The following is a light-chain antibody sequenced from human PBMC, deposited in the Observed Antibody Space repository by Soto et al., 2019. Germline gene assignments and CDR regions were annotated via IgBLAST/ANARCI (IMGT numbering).Light chain of an antibody. CDR1: NIGGKS. V-gene: IGLV3-21*02. CDR2: DDG. J-gene: IGLJ1*01. CDR3: QSYDSTLSARYV. Sequence: SYELTQPPSVSVAPGQTARITCGGNNIGGKSLHWYQQKPGQAPVLVVYDDGDRPSGVPDRFSGSKSGTSASLAITGLQAEDEGDYYCQSYDSTLSARYVFGTGTKVTVL.